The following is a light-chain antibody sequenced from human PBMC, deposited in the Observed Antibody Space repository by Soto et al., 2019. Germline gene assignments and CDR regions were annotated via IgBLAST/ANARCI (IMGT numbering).Light chain of an antibody. CDR1: SSDVGGYNY. CDR3: SSYAGSNNVVV. CDR2: EVS. V-gene: IGLV2-8*01. Sequence: QSALTQPPSASGSPGQSVTISCTGTSSDVGGYNYVSWYQQHPGKAPKLMIYEVSKRPSGVPDRLSGSKSGNTASLTVSGLQAEDEADYYCSSYAGSNNVVVFGGGTKVTVL. J-gene: IGLJ2*01.